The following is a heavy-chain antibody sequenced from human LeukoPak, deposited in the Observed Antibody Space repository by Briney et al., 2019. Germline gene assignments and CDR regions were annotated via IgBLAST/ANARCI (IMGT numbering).Heavy chain of an antibody. Sequence: PGGSLRLSCAASGFTFSLHSMNWVRLAPGKGLEWVSSISTNSDFTYYANSVEGRFTVSRDNADNSLYLQMNSLRAEDTAIYYCARDPMASAISYMDVWGKGTMVTVSS. V-gene: IGHV3-21*01. D-gene: IGHD2-8*01. CDR3: ARDPMASAISYMDV. J-gene: IGHJ6*03. CDR1: GFTFSLHS. CDR2: ISTNSDFT.